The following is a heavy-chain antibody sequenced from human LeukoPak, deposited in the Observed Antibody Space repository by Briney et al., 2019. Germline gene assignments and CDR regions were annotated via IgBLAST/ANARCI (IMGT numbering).Heavy chain of an antibody. CDR2: IYYSGST. D-gene: IGHD3-3*01. CDR3: ARSLGFDFWSGTSNDAFDI. J-gene: IGHJ3*02. CDR1: GGSISSGGYY. Sequence: PSETLSLTCTVSGGSISSGGYYWSWIRPHPGKGLVWIGYIYYSGSTYYNPSLKSRVSISVDTSKNQFSPKLSSVTAADTAVYYCARSLGFDFWSGTSNDAFDIWGQGTMVTVSS. V-gene: IGHV4-31*03.